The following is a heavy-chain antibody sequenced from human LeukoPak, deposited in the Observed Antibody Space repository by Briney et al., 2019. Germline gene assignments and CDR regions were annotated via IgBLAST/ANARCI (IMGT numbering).Heavy chain of an antibody. V-gene: IGHV4-4*07. Sequence: SETLSLTCTVSGGSISSYYWSWIRQPAGKGLEWIGRIYTSGSTNYNPSLKSRVTMSVDTSKNQFSLKLGSVTAADTAVYYCARDRYYYDSSGINYFDYWGQGTLVTVSS. D-gene: IGHD3-22*01. CDR2: IYTSGST. CDR1: GGSISSYY. J-gene: IGHJ4*02. CDR3: ARDRYYYDSSGINYFDY.